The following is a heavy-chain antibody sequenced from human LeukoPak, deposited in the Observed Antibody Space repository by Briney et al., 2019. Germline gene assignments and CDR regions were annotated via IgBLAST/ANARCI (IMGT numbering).Heavy chain of an antibody. CDR3: AKDYRQYSGSFFDY. CDR2: IRYDGSNK. V-gene: IGHV3-30*02. Sequence: GGSLRLSCAASGFTFSSYGMHWVRQAPGKGLEWVAFIRYDGSNKYYADSVKGRFTISRDNSKNTLYLQMNSLGAEDTAVYYCAKDYRQYSGSFFDYWGQGTLVTVSS. D-gene: IGHD1-26*01. J-gene: IGHJ4*02. CDR1: GFTFSSYG.